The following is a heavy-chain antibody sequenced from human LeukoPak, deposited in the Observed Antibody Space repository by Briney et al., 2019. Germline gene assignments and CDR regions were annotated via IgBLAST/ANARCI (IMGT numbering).Heavy chain of an antibody. V-gene: IGHV3-7*02. J-gene: IGHJ4*02. CDR2: IKRDGSEE. CDR3: ARTARVLDY. D-gene: IGHD6-6*01. Sequence: HAGGSLRLSCAASGFTFSTFWMTWVRQAPGKGLEWVANIKRDGSEEYYVDSVKGRFTISRDNAKNSLYLQMNSLRAEDTAVYYCARTARVLDYWGRGTLVTVSS. CDR1: GFTFSTFW.